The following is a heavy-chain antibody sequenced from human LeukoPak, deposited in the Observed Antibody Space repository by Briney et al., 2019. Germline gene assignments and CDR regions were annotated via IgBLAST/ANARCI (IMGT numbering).Heavy chain of an antibody. Sequence: GGSLRLSCAASGFTFSSYCMNWARQAPGKGLEWVASINHNGNVNYYVDSVKGRFTIPRDNAKNSLYLQMSNLRAEDTAVYFCARGGGLDVWGQGATVTVSS. CDR3: ARGGGLDV. CDR1: GFTFSSYC. CDR2: INHNGNVN. V-gene: IGHV3-7*03. D-gene: IGHD3-16*01. J-gene: IGHJ6*02.